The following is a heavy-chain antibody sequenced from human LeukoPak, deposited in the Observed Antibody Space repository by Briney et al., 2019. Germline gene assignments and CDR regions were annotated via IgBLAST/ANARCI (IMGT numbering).Heavy chain of an antibody. J-gene: IGHJ4*02. CDR1: GFTFSSYE. Sequence: GALRLSCAASGFTFSSYEMNWVRQAPGKGLEWVSYISSSGSTIYYADSVKGRFTISRDNSKNTLYLQMNSLRAEDTAVYYCARGPSGYHNTGGQGTLVTVSS. V-gene: IGHV3-48*03. CDR2: ISSSGSTI. CDR3: ARGPSGYHNT. D-gene: IGHD5-12*01.